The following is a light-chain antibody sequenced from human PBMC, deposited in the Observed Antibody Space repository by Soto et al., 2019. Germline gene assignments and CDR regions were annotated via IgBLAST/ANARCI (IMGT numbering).Light chain of an antibody. J-gene: IGKJ5*01. CDR1: QSISSY. CDR2: AAS. CDR3: QQSYSTLIT. V-gene: IGKV1-39*01. Sequence: IQMTQSPSSLSASVGDRVTITCRASQSISSYLNWYQQKPGKAPKLLIYAASSLQSGVPSRFSDSGSGTDFTLTISSLQPEDFATYYCQQSYSTLITFGQGTRLEIK.